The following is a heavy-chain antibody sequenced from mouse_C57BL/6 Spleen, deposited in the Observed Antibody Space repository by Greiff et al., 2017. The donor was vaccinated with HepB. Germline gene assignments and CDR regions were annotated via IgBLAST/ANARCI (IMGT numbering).Heavy chain of an antibody. CDR1: GYAFSSYW. D-gene: IGHD3-3*01. CDR2: IYPGDGDT. V-gene: IGHV1-80*01. J-gene: IGHJ2*01. Sequence: VKLVESGAELVKPGASVKISCKASGYAFSSYWMNWVKQRPGKGLEWIGQIYPGDGDTNYNGKFKGKATLTADKSSSTAYMQLSSLTSEDSAVYFCARWGLEYFDYWGQGTTLTVSS. CDR3: ARWGLEYFDY.